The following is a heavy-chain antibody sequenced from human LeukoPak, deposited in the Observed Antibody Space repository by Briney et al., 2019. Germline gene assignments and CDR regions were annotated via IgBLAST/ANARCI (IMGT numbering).Heavy chain of an antibody. D-gene: IGHD3-22*01. V-gene: IGHV1-2*02. Sequence: GASVKVSCKASGYTFTGYYMHWVRQAPGQGLEWMGWINPNSGGTNYAQKFQGRVTMTRDTSISTAYMELSRPRSDDTAVYYCARGSERASRMIVVVTTFDPWGQGTLVTVSS. J-gene: IGHJ5*02. CDR2: INPNSGGT. CDR3: ARGSERASRMIVVVTTFDP. CDR1: GYTFTGYY.